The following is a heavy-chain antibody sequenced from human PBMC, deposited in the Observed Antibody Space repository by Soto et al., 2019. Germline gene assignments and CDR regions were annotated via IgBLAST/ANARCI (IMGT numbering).Heavy chain of an antibody. CDR1: GGSFSGYY. Sequence: SETLSLTCAVYGGSFSGYYCSWIRQPPGKGLEWIGEINHSGSTNYNPSLKSRVTISVDTSKNQFSLKLISVTAADTAVYYCARVRGGPGRSIVYYYYYGMDVWGQATTVTVSS. J-gene: IGHJ6*02. V-gene: IGHV4-34*01. CDR2: INHSGST. CDR3: ARVRGGPGRSIVYYYYYGMDV. D-gene: IGHD3-10*01.